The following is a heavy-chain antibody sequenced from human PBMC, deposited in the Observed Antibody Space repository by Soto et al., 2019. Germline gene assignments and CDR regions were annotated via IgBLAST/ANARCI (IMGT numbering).Heavy chain of an antibody. D-gene: IGHD6-13*01. CDR2: IYWTDDK. J-gene: IGHJ4*02. CDR1: GFSLSTSGVG. CDR3: AVIPAAGTSHLFGY. V-gene: IGHV2-5*01. Sequence: SGPTLVNPTQTLTLTCTFSGFSLSTSGVGVGWIRQPPGKALEWLALIYWTDDKRYSPSLKSRLTITKDTSKNQVVLTMTNMEPVDTATYYCAVIPAAGTSHLFGYWGQGTLVTVSS.